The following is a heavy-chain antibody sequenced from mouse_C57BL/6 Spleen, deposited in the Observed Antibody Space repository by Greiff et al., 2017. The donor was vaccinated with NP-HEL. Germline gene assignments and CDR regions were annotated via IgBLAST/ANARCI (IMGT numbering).Heavy chain of an antibody. Sequence: EVKVVESGGGLVQPGGSMKLSCVASGFTFSNYWMNWVRQSPEKGLEWVAQIRLKSDNYATHYAESVKGRFTISRDDSKSSVYLQMNNLRAEDTGIYYCTGDLLWLRRDAMDYWGQGTSVTVSS. CDR2: IRLKSDNYAT. D-gene: IGHD2-2*01. CDR1: GFTFSNYW. V-gene: IGHV6-3*01. CDR3: TGDLLWLRRDAMDY. J-gene: IGHJ4*01.